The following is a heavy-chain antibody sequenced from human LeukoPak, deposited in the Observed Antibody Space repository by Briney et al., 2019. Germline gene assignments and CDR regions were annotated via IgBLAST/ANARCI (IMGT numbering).Heavy chain of an antibody. CDR3: ARENNADFWSGYYTGVNWFDP. CDR1: GYTFATYY. V-gene: IGHV1-46*01. CDR2: INPKTGIT. D-gene: IGHD3-3*01. J-gene: IGHJ5*02. Sequence: ASVKVSCKASGYTFATYYIHWVRQAPGQGLEWMGIINPKTGITNYAQKFQGRVTITRDTSASTVYMDLGSLKSEDTAVYYCARENNADFWSGYYTGVNWFDPWGQGTLVTVSS.